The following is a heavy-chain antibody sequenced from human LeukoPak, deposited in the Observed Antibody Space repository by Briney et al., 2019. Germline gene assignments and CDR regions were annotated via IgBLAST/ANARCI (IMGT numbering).Heavy chain of an antibody. J-gene: IGHJ2*01. CDR2: INPSGDST. V-gene: IGHV1-46*01. CDR3: ATCWDRDWYFDL. Sequence: ASVKLSCKAPGYTFTNYYLHWVRQAPGQGLEWMGIINPSGDSTIYAQKFQGRVTMTRDTSTSTVHMELSSLRSEDTAVYYCATCWDRDWYFDLWGRGTLVTVSS. CDR1: GYTFTNYY. D-gene: IGHD1-26*01.